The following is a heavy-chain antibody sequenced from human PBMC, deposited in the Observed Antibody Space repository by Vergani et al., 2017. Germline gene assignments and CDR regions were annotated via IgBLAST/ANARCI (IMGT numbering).Heavy chain of an antibody. CDR3: ARVVTDYSGYDYARFDP. Sequence: QVHLEQSGTEVKKPGSSVKVSCKASGGTFSSYTISWVRQAPGQGLEWMGRIIPILGIANYAQKFQGRVTITADKSTSTAYMELSSLRSEDTAVYYCARVVTDYSGYDYARFDPWGQGTLVTVSS. CDR2: IIPILGIA. CDR1: GGTFSSYT. J-gene: IGHJ5*02. D-gene: IGHD5-12*01. V-gene: IGHV1-69*02.